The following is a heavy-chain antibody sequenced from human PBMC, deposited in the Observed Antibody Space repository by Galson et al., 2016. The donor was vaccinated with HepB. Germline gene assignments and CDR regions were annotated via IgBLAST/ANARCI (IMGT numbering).Heavy chain of an antibody. CDR3: AREAHLGLFEY. V-gene: IGHV1-18*01. D-gene: IGHD1-26*01. CDR1: GYTFSSYA. CDR2: ISADTGNT. Sequence: SVKVSCKAFGYTFSSYAISWVRQAPGQGLEWMGWISADTGNTNFAQKFQGRVTMTTDTSTSTAYMELRSLRSDDTAVYYCAREAHLGLFEYWGQGTLATVSS. J-gene: IGHJ4*02.